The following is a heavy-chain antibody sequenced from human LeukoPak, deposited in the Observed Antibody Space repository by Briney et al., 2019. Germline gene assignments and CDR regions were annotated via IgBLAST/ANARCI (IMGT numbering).Heavy chain of an antibody. CDR3: ARGSLKITGTFDY. D-gene: IGHD4-17*01. Sequence: SETLSLTCTVSGGSISSYYWSWIRQPPGKGLEWIGYIYYSGSTNYNPSLKSRVTISVDTSKNQFSVKLSSVTAADTAVYDCARGSLKITGTFDYWGQGTLVSVSS. J-gene: IGHJ4*02. CDR1: GGSISSYY. CDR2: IYYSGST. V-gene: IGHV4-59*01.